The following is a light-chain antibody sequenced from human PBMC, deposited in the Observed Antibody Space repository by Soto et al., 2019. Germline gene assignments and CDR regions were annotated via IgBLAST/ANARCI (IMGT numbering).Light chain of an antibody. CDR1: SSDVGGYNY. J-gene: IGLJ2*01. CDR2: EVN. CDR3: SSYAGSSAAVI. Sequence: QSVLTQPPSASGSPGQSVTISCTGTSSDVGGYNYVSWYQQHPGKAPRLMIYEVNKRPSGVPDRFSGSKSGNTASLTVSGLQAEDKADYYCSSYAGSSAAVIFGGGTKLTVL. V-gene: IGLV2-8*01.